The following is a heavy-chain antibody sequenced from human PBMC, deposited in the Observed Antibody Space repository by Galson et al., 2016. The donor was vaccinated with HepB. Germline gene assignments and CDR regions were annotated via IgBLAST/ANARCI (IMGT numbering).Heavy chain of an antibody. CDR3: AAEAGWVEDY. Sequence: SLRLSCAASGFTFSSYFMTWVRQAPGKGLQWVANIEKDGSEKNYVDSVKGRFTISRDNAKNSLYLQMNTLRAEDTAVYYCAAEAGWVEDYWGQGTLVIVSS. CDR1: GFTFSSYF. CDR2: IEKDGSEK. V-gene: IGHV3-7*03. J-gene: IGHJ4*02. D-gene: IGHD5-24*01.